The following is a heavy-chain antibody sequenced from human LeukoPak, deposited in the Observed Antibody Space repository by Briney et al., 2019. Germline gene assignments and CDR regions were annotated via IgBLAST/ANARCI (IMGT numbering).Heavy chain of an antibody. Sequence: GGSLRLSCAASGFTVSSNYMSWVRQAPGKGLEWVSVIYSGGSTYYADSVKGRFTISRDNSKNTLYLQMNSLRAEDTAVYYCARRRRYCSSTSCYDWFDPWGQGTLGTVSS. CDR3: ARRRRYCSSTSCYDWFDP. CDR1: GFTVSSNY. D-gene: IGHD2-2*01. V-gene: IGHV3-53*01. CDR2: IYSGGST. J-gene: IGHJ5*02.